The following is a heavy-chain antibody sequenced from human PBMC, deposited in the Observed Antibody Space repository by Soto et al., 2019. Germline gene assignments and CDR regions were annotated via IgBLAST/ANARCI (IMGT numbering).Heavy chain of an antibody. V-gene: IGHV4-31*03. CDR1: GGSISSGGYY. Sequence: SETLSLTCTVSGGSISSGGYYWSWIRQHPGKGLEWIGYIYYSGSTYYNPSLKSRVTISVDTSKNQFSLKLGSVTAADTAVYYCARVIVGATTGTARQVDYWGQGTLVTVSS. J-gene: IGHJ4*02. D-gene: IGHD1-26*01. CDR2: IYYSGST. CDR3: ARVIVGATTGTARQVDY.